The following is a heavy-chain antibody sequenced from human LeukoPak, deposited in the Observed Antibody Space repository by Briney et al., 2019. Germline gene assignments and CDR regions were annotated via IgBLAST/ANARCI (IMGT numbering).Heavy chain of an antibody. J-gene: IGHJ4*02. CDR1: GFTFSSYA. D-gene: IGHD2-21*01. CDR2: IIPIFGTA. Sequence: PGGSLRLSCAASGFTFSSYAISWVRQAPGQGLEWMGGIIPIFGTANYAQKFQGRVTITADESTSTAYMELSSLRSEDTAVYYCAREAICGGDCYYFDYWGQGTLVTVSS. CDR3: AREAICGGDCYYFDY. V-gene: IGHV1-69*01.